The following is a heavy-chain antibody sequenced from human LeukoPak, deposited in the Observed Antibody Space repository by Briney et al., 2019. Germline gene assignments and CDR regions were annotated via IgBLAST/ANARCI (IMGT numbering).Heavy chain of an antibody. CDR3: ARGTRIAAAGVFDF. V-gene: IGHV6-1*01. Sequence: SQTLSLTCAVSGDSVSSNSATWNWIRQSPSRGLEWLGRTYYRSKWSNDYAVSVESRITINPDTSKSQFSLQLNSVTPEDTAVYYCARGTRIAAAGVFDFWDQGTLVTVSS. CDR1: GDSVSSNSAT. J-gene: IGHJ4*02. D-gene: IGHD6-13*01. CDR2: TYYRSKWSN.